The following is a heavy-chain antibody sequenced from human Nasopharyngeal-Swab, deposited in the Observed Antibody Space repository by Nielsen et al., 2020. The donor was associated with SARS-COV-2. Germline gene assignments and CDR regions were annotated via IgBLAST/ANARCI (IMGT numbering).Heavy chain of an antibody. Sequence: GASLKISCAASGFTFDDFVMHWVRQAPGKGLEWVSGISSNSKNIGYADSVKGRFTISRDDAKNSLYLQMNSLRAEDTALYYCANGRDWGQGTLVTVSS. CDR2: ISSNSKNI. V-gene: IGHV3-9*01. CDR1: GFTFDDFV. J-gene: IGHJ4*02. CDR3: ANGRD.